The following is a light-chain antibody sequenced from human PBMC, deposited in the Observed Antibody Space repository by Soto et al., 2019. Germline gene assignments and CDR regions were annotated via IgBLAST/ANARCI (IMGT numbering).Light chain of an antibody. CDR3: QQYGSSPQS. CDR2: GAS. V-gene: IGKV3-20*01. J-gene: IGKJ2*01. CDR1: QSVSSSY. Sequence: EIVLTQSPGTLSLFPGERATLSCRASQSVSSSYLAWYQQKPGQAPRLLIYGASSRATGIPDRFSGSGSGTDFTLTISRLEPEDLAVYYCQQYGSSPQSFGQGTKLEIK.